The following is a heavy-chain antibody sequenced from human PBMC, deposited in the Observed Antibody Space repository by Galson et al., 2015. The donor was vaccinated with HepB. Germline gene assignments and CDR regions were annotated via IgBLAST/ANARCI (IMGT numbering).Heavy chain of an antibody. CDR3: ARSPYDASGYFANWFDP. CDR1: GASMSSSNYH. V-gene: IGHV4-39*02. Sequence: ETLSLTCAVSGASMSSSNYHWGWIRQPPGKGLEWIGSLYNSGSTHSNPSLKSRVALSADTSKNHFSLRLSSVTPADTAVYYCARSPYDASGYFANWFDPWGQGTLVTVSS. CDR2: LYNSGST. D-gene: IGHD3-22*01. J-gene: IGHJ5*02.